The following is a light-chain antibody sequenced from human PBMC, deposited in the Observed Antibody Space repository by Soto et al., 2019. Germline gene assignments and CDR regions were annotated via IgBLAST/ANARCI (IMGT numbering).Light chain of an antibody. Sequence: DIQITQSASSLSASVGDRVTITCQASQDISNYLNWYQQKPGKAPKLLIYDASNLETGVPSRFSGSGSGTDFTFTISSLQPEDIATYYCQQYDNLLPYTFGQGTKLEIK. CDR1: QDISNY. J-gene: IGKJ2*01. CDR2: DAS. V-gene: IGKV1-33*01. CDR3: QQYDNLLPYT.